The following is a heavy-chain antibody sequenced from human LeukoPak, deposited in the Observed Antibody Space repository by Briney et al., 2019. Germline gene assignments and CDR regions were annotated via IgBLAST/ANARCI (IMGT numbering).Heavy chain of an antibody. V-gene: IGHV1-18*03. J-gene: IGHJ6*03. CDR3: AREKLHVYVWGTNLQDYYMDV. Sequence: ASVKVSCKASGYTFTSYGISWVRQAPGQGLEWMGWISAYNGNTKYSQEFQGRVTITRDTSASTAYMELSSLRSEDMAVYYCAREKLHVYVWGTNLQDYYMDVWGKGTTVTVSS. CDR2: ISAYNGNT. D-gene: IGHD3-16*01. CDR1: GYTFTSYG.